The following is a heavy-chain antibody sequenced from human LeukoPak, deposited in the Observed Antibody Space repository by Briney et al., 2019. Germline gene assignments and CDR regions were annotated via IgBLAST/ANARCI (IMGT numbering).Heavy chain of an antibody. CDR1: GGSISNYY. V-gene: IGHV4-59*01. J-gene: IGHJ4*02. CDR3: ARWGSIAVARFDY. Sequence: SETLSLTCTFSGGSISNYYWSWIRQPPGKGLEWIGYIYYTGSTNYNPSLSSRVNISVDTSKNQFYLNLTSVTAADTAVYYCARWGSIAVARFDYWGQGTLVTVSS. D-gene: IGHD6-6*01. CDR2: IYYTGST.